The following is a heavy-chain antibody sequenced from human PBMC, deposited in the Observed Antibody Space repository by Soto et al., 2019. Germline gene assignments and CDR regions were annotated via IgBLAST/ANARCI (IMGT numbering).Heavy chain of an antibody. D-gene: IGHD5-12*01. CDR2: ISGSGGTR. J-gene: IGHJ4*02. CDR3: AKNILGDGGYGGY. CDR1: GFTFSSYA. V-gene: IGHV3-23*01. Sequence: GGSLRLSCAASGFTFSSYAMSWVRQAPGKGLEWVSAISGSGGTRYYADSVKGRFTISRDNSKNTLYPQMNSLRAEDTAVYYCAKNILGDGGYGGYWGQGTLVTVSS.